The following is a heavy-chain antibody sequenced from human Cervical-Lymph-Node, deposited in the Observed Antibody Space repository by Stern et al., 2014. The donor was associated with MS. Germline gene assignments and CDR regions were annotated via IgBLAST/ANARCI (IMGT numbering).Heavy chain of an antibody. D-gene: IGHD6-13*01. CDR2: ISTLFGTT. V-gene: IGHV1-69*01. CDR3: SRHQAGIAAN. J-gene: IGHJ4*02. Sequence: QVQLVQSGAEVKKPGSSVKVSCETSGNTFSNFDIIWVRQAPGQGLELLGGISTLFGTTNYAQKFQGRVTIIADESTSTAYMELNSLRSEDTAIYYCSRHQAGIAANWGQGTLVTVSS. CDR1: GNTFSNFD.